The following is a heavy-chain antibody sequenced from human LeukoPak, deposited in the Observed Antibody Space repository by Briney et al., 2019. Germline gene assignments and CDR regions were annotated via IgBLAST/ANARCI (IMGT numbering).Heavy chain of an antibody. CDR2: IGGSGGST. J-gene: IGHJ4*02. CDR3: SKAGDTNYYRYGDY. D-gene: IGHD5-18*01. Sequence: GGSLRLSCAASGFTFSSYAMSWVRQAPGKGLEWVSAIGGSGGSTDYADSVKGRLTISRDNAKNALYLQMNNLRGEDTALYYCSKAGDTNYYRYGDYWGQGTLVTVSS. V-gene: IGHV3-23*01. CDR1: GFTFSSYA.